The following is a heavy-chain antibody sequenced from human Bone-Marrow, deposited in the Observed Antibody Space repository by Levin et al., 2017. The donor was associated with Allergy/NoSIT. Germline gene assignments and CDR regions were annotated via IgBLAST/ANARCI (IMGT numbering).Heavy chain of an antibody. D-gene: IGHD6-19*01. CDR3: ARKPMSSPLDY. Sequence: ASVKVSCKASGYTFTSYGITWVRQAPGQGLEWMGWISAYNGDTSYAQNFQDRVTVTTDTSTSTASMELRGLRSDDTAVYFCARKPMSSPLDYWGQGTLVTVSS. CDR2: ISAYNGDT. J-gene: IGHJ4*02. V-gene: IGHV1-18*01. CDR1: GYTFTSYG.